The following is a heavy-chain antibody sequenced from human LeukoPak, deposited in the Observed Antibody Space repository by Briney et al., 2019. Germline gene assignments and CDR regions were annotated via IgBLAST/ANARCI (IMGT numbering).Heavy chain of an antibody. J-gene: IGHJ4*02. CDR1: GYSISSGYY. CDR2: IYYSGST. V-gene: IGHV4-38-2*02. D-gene: IGHD6-6*01. Sequence: SEALSLTCTVSGYSISSGYYWGWIRQPPGKGLEWIGSIYYSGSTYYNPSLKSRVTISVDTSKNQFSLKLSSVTAADTAVYYCARAPRTGQLAPFDYWGQGTLVTVSS. CDR3: ARAPRTGQLAPFDY.